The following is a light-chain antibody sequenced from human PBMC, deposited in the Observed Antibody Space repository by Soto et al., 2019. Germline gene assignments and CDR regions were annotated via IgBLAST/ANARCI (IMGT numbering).Light chain of an antibody. CDR3: SSYAGSNTPYV. V-gene: IGLV2-8*01. J-gene: IGLJ1*01. CDR1: SSDVGGYNY. CDR2: EAI. Sequence: QSALTQPPSASGSPGQSVTISCTGTSSDVGGYNYVSWYQQHPGKAPKLLIYEAIKRPSGVPDRFSASRSGNTASLTVSGLQAEDEADYYCSSYAGSNTPYVFGTGTKVTVL.